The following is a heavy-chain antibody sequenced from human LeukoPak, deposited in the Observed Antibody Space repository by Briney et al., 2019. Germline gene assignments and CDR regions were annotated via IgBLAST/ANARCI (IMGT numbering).Heavy chain of an antibody. Sequence: GGSVKLSCKASGGTFSGYTISWVRHAPGKGREWMGKIIPVLAIANSAHKFQGRVTINADQSTSTAYKERGRLRSENTVVYYCARDSSDDGDPQDAFDIWGQGTMVTVSS. CDR3: ARDSSDDGDPQDAFDI. D-gene: IGHD4-17*01. CDR2: IIPVLAIA. V-gene: IGHV1-69*04. J-gene: IGHJ3*02. CDR1: GGTFSGYT.